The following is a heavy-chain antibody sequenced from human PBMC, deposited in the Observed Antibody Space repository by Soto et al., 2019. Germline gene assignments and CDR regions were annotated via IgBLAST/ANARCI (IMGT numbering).Heavy chain of an antibody. CDR1: GFTFSSYA. CDR3: ANHAKHSSSSYWGRAFDI. J-gene: IGHJ3*02. CDR2: ISGSGGST. D-gene: IGHD6-6*01. V-gene: IGHV3-23*01. Sequence: EVQLLESGGGLVQPGGSLRLSCAASGFTFSSYAMSWVCQAPGKGLEWVSAISGSGGSTYYADSVKGRFTISRDNSKNKLYLQMNSLRAEDTAVYYCANHAKHSSSSYWGRAFDIWGQGTMVTVSS.